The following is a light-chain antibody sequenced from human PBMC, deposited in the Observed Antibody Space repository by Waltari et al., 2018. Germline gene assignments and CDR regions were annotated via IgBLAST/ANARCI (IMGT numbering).Light chain of an antibody. V-gene: IGKV4-1*01. CDR1: QSVLKSSTNKNY. J-gene: IGKJ4*01. CDR2: WSS. CDR3: QQYYNAPVT. Sequence: EIVMTQSPESLAVSLGERATINCKSSQSVLKSSTNKNYLAWYQHRPGQPPKLLFYWSSTRESGVPDRFSTSGSGTDFTLTISSLQAEDMAVYYCQQYYNAPVTFGGGTKMEIK.